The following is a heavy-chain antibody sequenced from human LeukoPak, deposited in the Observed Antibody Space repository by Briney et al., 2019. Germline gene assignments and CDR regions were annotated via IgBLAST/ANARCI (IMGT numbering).Heavy chain of an antibody. CDR1: GYTFTSYG. V-gene: IGHV1-69*06. D-gene: IGHD2/OR15-2a*01. CDR2: IIPIFGAV. J-gene: IGHJ6*02. CDR3: ASRTTSSLSYGVDV. Sequence: ASVKVSCKASGYTFTSYGISWVRQAPGQGLEWMGGIIPIFGAVSYAQKFQGRVAIAADKSTSTAYMELSSLRSEDTAVYYCASRTTSSLSYGVDVWGQGTTVTVSS.